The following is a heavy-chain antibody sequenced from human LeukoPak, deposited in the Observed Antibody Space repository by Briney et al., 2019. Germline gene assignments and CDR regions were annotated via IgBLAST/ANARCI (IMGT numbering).Heavy chain of an antibody. Sequence: HPGGSLRLSCAVSGITLSNYGMSWVRQAPGKGLEWVGGISDSGGTTNYADSVKVRVTISRDNPKNTLYLQMNSLRAEDTAVYFCARRGVVIRVILVGFHKEAFYFDSWGQGALVTVSS. CDR1: GITLSNYG. CDR2: ISDSGGTT. D-gene: IGHD3-22*01. J-gene: IGHJ4*02. V-gene: IGHV3-23*01. CDR3: ARRGVVIRVILVGFHKEAFYFDS.